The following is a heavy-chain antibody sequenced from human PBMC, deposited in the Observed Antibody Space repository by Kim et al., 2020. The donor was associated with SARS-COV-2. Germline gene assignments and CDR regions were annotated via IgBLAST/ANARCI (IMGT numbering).Heavy chain of an antibody. D-gene: IGHD1-20*01. CDR3: ARYNWNDYYGMDV. V-gene: IGHV3-7*04. Sequence: DTGKGRSTISRNNAKNSQYLQRNSLGGEDTAVYYCARYNWNDYYGMDVWGQGTTVTVSS. J-gene: IGHJ6*02.